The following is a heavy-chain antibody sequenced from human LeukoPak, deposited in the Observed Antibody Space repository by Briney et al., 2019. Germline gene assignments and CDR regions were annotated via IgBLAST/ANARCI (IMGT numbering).Heavy chain of an antibody. D-gene: IGHD3-10*01. CDR3: ARVRSGSYYVDGFDI. Sequence: GGSLRLSCAASGFTFSSYWMHWVRQAPGKGLVWVATIKPDGRDKYYVDSVKGRFTMSRDNGKNSVYLQMNSLRAEDTAVYYCARVRSGSYYVDGFDIWGQGTMVTVSS. J-gene: IGHJ3*02. CDR1: GFTFSSYW. CDR2: IKPDGRDK. V-gene: IGHV3-7*01.